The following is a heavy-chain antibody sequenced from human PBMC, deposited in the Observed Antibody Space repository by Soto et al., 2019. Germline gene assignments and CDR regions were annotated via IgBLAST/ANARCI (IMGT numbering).Heavy chain of an antibody. Sequence: GGSLRLSCAASGFTISDYYMSWIRQAPGKGLEWVSYISSSGSTIYYADSVKGRFTISRDNAKNSLYLQMNSLRAEDTAVYYCARDIYSSGWYSAFDIWGQGTMVTVSS. CDR3: ARDIYSSGWYSAFDI. CDR2: ISSSGSTI. CDR1: GFTISDYY. V-gene: IGHV3-11*01. J-gene: IGHJ3*02. D-gene: IGHD6-19*01.